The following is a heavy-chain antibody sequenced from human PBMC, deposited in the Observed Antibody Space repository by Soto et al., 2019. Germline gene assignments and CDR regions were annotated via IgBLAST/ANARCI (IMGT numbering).Heavy chain of an antibody. CDR3: ARGKRSGSRFGPRNFFYYGLGV. CDR2: VPPSGCT. J-gene: IGHJ6*02. V-gene: IGHV4-34*02. Sequence: QGQLRQWGAGVLKPSDTLSLTCAVFSASLGDHYWAWIRQSPDKGLERIGEVPPSGCTDYNPCLKSRLNLSLDTSKNKLSRKVASVTGADPAVYFCARGKRSGSRFGPRNFFYYGLGVWGPGTTVTVSS. CDR1: SASLGDHY. D-gene: IGHD5-18*01.